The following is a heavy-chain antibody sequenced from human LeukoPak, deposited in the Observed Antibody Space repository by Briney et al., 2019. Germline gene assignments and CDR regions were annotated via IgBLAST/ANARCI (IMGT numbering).Heavy chain of an antibody. CDR3: ARGANEGYCSNTSCDIQVDY. CDR2: IYYSGST. V-gene: IGHV4-39*07. CDR1: GGSISSSSYY. Sequence: SETLSLTCTVSGGSISSSSYYWGWIRQPPGKGLEWIGSIYYSGSTYYNPSLKSRVTISVDTSKNQFSLKLSSVTAADTAVYYCARGANEGYCSNTSCDIQVDYWGQGTLVTVSS. J-gene: IGHJ4*02. D-gene: IGHD2-2*02.